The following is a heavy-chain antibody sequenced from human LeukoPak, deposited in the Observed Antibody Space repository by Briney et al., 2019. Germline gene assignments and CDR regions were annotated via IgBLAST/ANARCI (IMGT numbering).Heavy chain of an antibody. CDR1: GGSFSGYY. Sequence: SETLSLTCAVYGGSFSGYYWSWIRQPPGKGLEWIGEINHSGSTNYNPSLKSRVTISVGTSKNQFSLKLSSVTAADTAVYYCARGSPMGNYWGQGTLVTVSS. CDR3: ARGSPMGNY. V-gene: IGHV4-34*01. CDR2: INHSGST. D-gene: IGHD3-10*01. J-gene: IGHJ4*02.